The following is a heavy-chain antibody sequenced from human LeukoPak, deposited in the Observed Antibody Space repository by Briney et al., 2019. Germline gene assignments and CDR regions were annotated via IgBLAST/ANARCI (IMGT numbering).Heavy chain of an antibody. CDR2: TYYRSKWSN. V-gene: IGHV6-1*01. J-gene: IGHJ4*02. CDR1: GDSVSSNSAA. Sequence: PSQTLSLTCAISGDSVSSNSAAWNWIRQSPSRGLEWLGRTYYRSKWSNNYAVSVKSRITINPDTSKNQFSLQLNSVTPEDTAVYYCARGGYYDSSGYYYVATPFDYWGQGTLVTVSS. D-gene: IGHD3-22*01. CDR3: ARGGYYDSSGYYYVATPFDY.